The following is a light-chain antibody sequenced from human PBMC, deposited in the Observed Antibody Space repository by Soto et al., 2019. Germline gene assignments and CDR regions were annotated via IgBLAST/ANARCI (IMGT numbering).Light chain of an antibody. V-gene: IGLV2-14*01. CDR1: ISDVGGNNY. CDR3: SSYTSGGTWV. Sequence: QSALTQPASVSGSPGQSTTISCSGTISDVGGNNYVSWYQHHPGKAPQVIIYEVRKWPSGVSNRFSGSKSGNTASFTISGHEAEDVADYYCSSYTSGGTWVFGGGTQLTVL. J-gene: IGLJ7*01. CDR2: EVR.